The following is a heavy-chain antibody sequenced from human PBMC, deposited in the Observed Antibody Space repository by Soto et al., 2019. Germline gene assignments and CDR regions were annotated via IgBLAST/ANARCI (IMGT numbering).Heavy chain of an antibody. J-gene: IGHJ5*02. CDR1: GGSISSGGYS. CDR3: ARGGEDYYDSSGYYYVHP. CDR2: IYHSGST. Sequence: PSEILSLTCAVSGGSISSGGYSWSWIRQPPGKGLEWIGYIYHSGSTYYNPSLKSRVTISVDRSKNQFSLKLSSVTAADTAVYYCARGGEDYYDSSGYYYVHPWGQGTLVTVSS. V-gene: IGHV4-30-2*01. D-gene: IGHD3-22*01.